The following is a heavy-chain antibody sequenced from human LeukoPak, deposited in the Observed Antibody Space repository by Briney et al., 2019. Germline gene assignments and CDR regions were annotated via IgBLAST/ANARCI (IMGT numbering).Heavy chain of an antibody. CDR1: GFTFSSYA. J-gene: IGHJ4*02. D-gene: IGHD1-26*01. V-gene: IGHV3-23*01. CDR2: ISGSGGST. Sequence: GGSLRLSCAASGFTFSSYAMSWVRQAPGKGLEWVSAISGSGGSTYYADSVKGRFTISRDNSKNTLYLQMNSLRAEDTAVYYCGTIVGATANFDYWGQGILVTVSS. CDR3: GTIVGATANFDY.